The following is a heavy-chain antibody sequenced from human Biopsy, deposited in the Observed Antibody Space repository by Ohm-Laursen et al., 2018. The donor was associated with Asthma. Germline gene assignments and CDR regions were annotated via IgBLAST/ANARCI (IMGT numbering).Heavy chain of an antibody. CDR1: GYNFISFA. V-gene: IGHV1-3*04. CDR2: VNTGNGDT. J-gene: IGHJ3*01. Sequence: VASVKVSCKASGYNFISFAIHWMRQAPGQRLEWMGWVNTGNGDTKYSQKFQGRVTITRDTSASTAYMELRSLRSEDTATYYCARTYYDFLTGQVKDVFGVWGQGTMVTVSS. CDR3: ARTYYDFLTGQVKDVFGV. D-gene: IGHD3-9*01.